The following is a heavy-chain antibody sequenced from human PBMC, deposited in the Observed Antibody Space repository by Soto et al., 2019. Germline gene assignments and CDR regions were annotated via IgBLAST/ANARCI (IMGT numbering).Heavy chain of an antibody. J-gene: IGHJ5*02. V-gene: IGHV1-3*01. CDR2: INAGNGNT. Sequence: ASVKVSCKASGYTFTSYGISWVRQAPGQRLEWMGWINAGNGNTKYSQKFQGRVTITRDTSASTAYMELSSLRSEDTAVYYCARGESIDWFDPWGQGTLVTVSS. D-gene: IGHD3-10*01. CDR1: GYTFTSYG. CDR3: ARGESIDWFDP.